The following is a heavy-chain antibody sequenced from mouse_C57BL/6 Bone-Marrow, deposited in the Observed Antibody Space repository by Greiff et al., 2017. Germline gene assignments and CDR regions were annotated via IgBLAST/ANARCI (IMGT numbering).Heavy chain of an antibody. CDR3: ESRSSCYYCAMDD. J-gene: IGHJ4*01. D-gene: IGHD1-1*01. CDR1: GYTFTSYW. Sequence: VQLQQPGAELVKPGASVKLSCKASGYTFTSYWMHCVKQRPGQGLEWIGMIHPNSGSTNYNEKFKSKATLTVYKSSSTTNMQLSSLTSEDSAVYDCESRSSCYYCAMDDWGQGTSVTVSS. CDR2: IHPNSGST. V-gene: IGHV1-64*01.